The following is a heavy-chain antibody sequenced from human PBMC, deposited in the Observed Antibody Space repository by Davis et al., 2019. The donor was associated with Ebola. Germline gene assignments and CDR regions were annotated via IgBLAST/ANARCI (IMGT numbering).Heavy chain of an antibody. D-gene: IGHD6-6*01. CDR2: IYYSGST. CDR1: GGSISSYY. J-gene: IGHJ4*02. Sequence: SETLSLTCTVSGGSISSYYWSWIRQPPGKGLEWIGYIYYSGSTNYNPSLKSRVTISVDTSKNQFPLKLSSVTAADTAVYYCARLSSSSGLDYWGQGTLVTVSS. CDR3: ARLSSSSGLDY. V-gene: IGHV4-59*08.